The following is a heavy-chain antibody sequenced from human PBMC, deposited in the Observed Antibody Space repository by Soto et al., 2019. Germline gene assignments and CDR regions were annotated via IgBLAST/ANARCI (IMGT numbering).Heavy chain of an antibody. CDR1: SYTFTHYY. V-gene: IGHV1-2*02. Sequence: ASVKVSCKASSYTFTHYYVHWVRQAPGRGLEWMGWINPNSGDTNYAQKFQGRVTMTRDTSISTVYMELTRLRSDDTAVYYCATPKHLVRREHFDYWGPGTLVPVSS. CDR2: INPNSGDT. J-gene: IGHJ4*02. CDR3: ATPKHLVRREHFDY. D-gene: IGHD6-13*01.